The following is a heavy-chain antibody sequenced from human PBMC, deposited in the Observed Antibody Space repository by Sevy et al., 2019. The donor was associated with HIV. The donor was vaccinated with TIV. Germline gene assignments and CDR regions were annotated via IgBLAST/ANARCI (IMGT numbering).Heavy chain of an antibody. J-gene: IGHJ4*02. CDR3: ARDLEFYDNGDYGPAFMPDY. Sequence: GGSLRLSCAASGFTFSSYGMHWVRQAPGKGLEWVALIWFDGSNTYYADSVKGRFTISIDIAKNTQHLQMNSLRGEDTAVYYCARDLEFYDNGDYGPAFMPDYWGQGTLVTVSS. CDR2: IWFDGSNT. V-gene: IGHV3-33*01. CDR1: GFTFSSYG. D-gene: IGHD4-17*01.